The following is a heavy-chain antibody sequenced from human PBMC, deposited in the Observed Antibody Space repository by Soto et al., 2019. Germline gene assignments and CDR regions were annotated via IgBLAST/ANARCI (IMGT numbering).Heavy chain of an antibody. V-gene: IGHV3-23*01. Sequence: EVQLLESGGGLVQPGGSLRLSCTASGITFSNYAMTWVRQAPRKGLEWVSSISTSGGRPYYADSVKGRFTILRDNSKNTLYLQMNSLRVEDTAVYYCAKDPDRYDYVWGTYRHIDRWGQGTLVTVSS. D-gene: IGHD3-16*02. CDR2: ISTSGGRP. J-gene: IGHJ5*02. CDR3: AKDPDRYDYVWGTYRHIDR. CDR1: GITFSNYA.